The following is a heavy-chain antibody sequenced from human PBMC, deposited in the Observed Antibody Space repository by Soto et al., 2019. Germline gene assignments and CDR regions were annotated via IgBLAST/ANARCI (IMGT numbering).Heavy chain of an antibody. J-gene: IGHJ6*03. CDR3: AADVGEYSSSPWDYYCYMDV. CDR1: GFTFTSSA. V-gene: IGHV1-58*02. Sequence: QMPLVQSGPEVKKPGTSVKVSCKASGFTFTSSAMQWVRQARGQRLEWIGWIVVGSGNTNYAQKFQERFTITREMSTSTAYMELSSLRSEDTAVYYCAADVGEYSSSPWDYYCYMDVWAKGTTITVSS. CDR2: IVVGSGNT. D-gene: IGHD6-6*01.